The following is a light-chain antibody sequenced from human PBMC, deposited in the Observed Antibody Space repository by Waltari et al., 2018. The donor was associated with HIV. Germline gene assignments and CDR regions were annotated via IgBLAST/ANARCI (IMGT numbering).Light chain of an antibody. J-gene: IGKJ2*01. V-gene: IGKV3-15*01. CDR1: QSVTTN. Sequence: EIVMTQSPATLSVSPGDSATLSCRASQSVTTNLAWYQQKPGQSPRLLIYGSSSRATGVPVRFSGSGSGTEFTLTISGLQSEDFAVYYCQQYHNWPPFTFGQGTRVEIK. CDR2: GSS. CDR3: QQYHNWPPFT.